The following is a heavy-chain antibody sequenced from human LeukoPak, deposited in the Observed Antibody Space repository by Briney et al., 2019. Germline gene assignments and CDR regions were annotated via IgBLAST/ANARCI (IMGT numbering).Heavy chain of an antibody. V-gene: IGHV1-18*01. CDR2: ISAYNGNT. CDR1: GHTFTSYG. CDR3: ARATTSIDAFDI. D-gene: IGHD4-17*01. Sequence: GASVKVSCKTSGHTFTSYGISWVREAPGQALEGMGWISAYNGNTNYAQKLQGRVTMTTDTSTSTAYMELRSLRSDDTAVYYCARATTSIDAFDIWGQGTMVTVSS. J-gene: IGHJ3*02.